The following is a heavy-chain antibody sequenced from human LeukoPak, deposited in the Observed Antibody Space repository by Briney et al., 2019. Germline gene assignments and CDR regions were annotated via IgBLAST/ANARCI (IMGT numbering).Heavy chain of an antibody. Sequence: ESGPALVEPTQTLTLTCTFSGFSLTTSGMCMSWIRQPPGKALEWLARIDWDDDKYYSTSLKTRLTISKDTSKNQVVLRMTNMDPVDTATYYCARIKTVDVALDYWGQGTLVTVSS. V-gene: IGHV2-70*11. J-gene: IGHJ4*02. CDR1: GFSLTTSGMC. CDR3: ARIKTVDVALDY. CDR2: IDWDDDK. D-gene: IGHD7-27*01.